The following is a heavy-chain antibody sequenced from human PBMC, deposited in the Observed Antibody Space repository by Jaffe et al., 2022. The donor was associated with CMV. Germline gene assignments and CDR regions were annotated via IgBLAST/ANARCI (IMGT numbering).Heavy chain of an antibody. CDR1: GFTFGDYA. J-gene: IGHJ3*02. Sequence: EVQLVESGGGLVQPGRSLRLSCTASGFTFGDYAMSWVRQAPGKGLEWVGFIRSKAYGGTTEYAASVKGRFTISRDDSKSIAYLQMNSLKTEDTAVYYCTRDTTRNYGWLPPAAFDIWGQGTMVTVSS. V-gene: IGHV3-49*04. CDR3: TRDTTRNYGWLPPAAFDI. D-gene: IGHD4-17*01. CDR2: IRSKAYGGTT.